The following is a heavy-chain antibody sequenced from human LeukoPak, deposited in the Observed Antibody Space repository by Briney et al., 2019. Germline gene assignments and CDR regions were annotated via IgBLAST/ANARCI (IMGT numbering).Heavy chain of an antibody. V-gene: IGHV1-24*01. D-gene: IGHD6-13*01. CDR3: ATGISSWYDGDS. CDR1: GYTLTELS. Sequence: GASVKVSFKVSGYTLTELSMHWVRQAPGKGLEWMGGFDPEDGETIYAQKFQGRVTMTEDTSTDTAYMELSSLRSEDTAVYYCATGISSWYDGDSWGQGTLVTVSS. CDR2: FDPEDGET. J-gene: IGHJ4*02.